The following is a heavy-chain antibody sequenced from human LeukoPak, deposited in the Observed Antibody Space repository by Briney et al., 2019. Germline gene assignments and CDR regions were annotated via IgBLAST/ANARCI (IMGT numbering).Heavy chain of an antibody. CDR1: GGSINSDGYS. CDR3: ARGNNWNLSFDY. CDR2: IYKTGST. J-gene: IGHJ4*02. Sequence: PSETLSLTCTVSGGSINSDGYSWTWIRQPPGKGLEWIGYIYKTGSTTYNPSLKSRVTMSVERSQNQFSLKVSSVTVADTAVYYCARGNNWNLSFDYWGQGSLVTVSS. V-gene: IGHV4-30-2*01. D-gene: IGHD1-7*01.